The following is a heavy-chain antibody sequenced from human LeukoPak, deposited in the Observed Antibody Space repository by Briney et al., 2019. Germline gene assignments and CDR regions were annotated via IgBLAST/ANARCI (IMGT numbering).Heavy chain of an antibody. D-gene: IGHD6-13*01. CDR2: INPNSGGT. J-gene: IGHJ6*02. V-gene: IGHV1-2*04. CDR1: GYTFTGYY. Sequence: ASVKVSCKASGYTFTGYYMHWVRQAPGQGLEWMGWINPNSGGTNYAQKFQGWVTMTRDTSISTAYMELSRLRSDDTAVYYCARVRAADFYYYYGMDVWGQGTTVTVSS. CDR3: ARVRAADFYYYYGMDV.